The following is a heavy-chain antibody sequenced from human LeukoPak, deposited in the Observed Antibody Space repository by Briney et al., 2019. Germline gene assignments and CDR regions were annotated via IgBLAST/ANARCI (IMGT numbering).Heavy chain of an antibody. J-gene: IGHJ4*02. V-gene: IGHV3-23*01. CDR3: AKAVVISSGRYYFDY. CDR2: IHDSDGST. CDR1: GFTFRNYA. D-gene: IGHD3-22*01. Sequence: GRSLRLSCAASGFTFRNYAMHWVRQAPGKGLEWVSTIHDSDGSTFYADSVKGRFTISRDTSKNTLYLHMNGLRAEDTAIYYCAKAVVISSGRYYFDYWGQGALVTVSS.